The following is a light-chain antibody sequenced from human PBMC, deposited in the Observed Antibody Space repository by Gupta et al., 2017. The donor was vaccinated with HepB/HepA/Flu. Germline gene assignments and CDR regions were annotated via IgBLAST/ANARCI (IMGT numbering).Light chain of an antibody. Sequence: QSVFTQPPSVSAAAGQKGSSSCPGSSSNIGGNCVSWYQQHPGTAPKLLIYENNKRPSGIPDRFSGAKSGATATLGITGLQTGDEADYYCATWESTLDAGGVFGTGTKVTVL. V-gene: IGLV1-51*02. CDR3: ATWESTLDAGGV. CDR2: ENN. CDR1: SSNIGGNC. J-gene: IGLJ1*01.